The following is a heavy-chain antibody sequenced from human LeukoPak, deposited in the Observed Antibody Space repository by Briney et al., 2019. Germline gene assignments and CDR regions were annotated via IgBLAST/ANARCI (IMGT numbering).Heavy chain of an antibody. Sequence: SETLSLTCTVSGGSISSYYWSWIRQPPGKGLEWIGCIYYSGSTNYNPSLKSRVTISVDTSKNQFSLKLSSVTAADTAVYYCARVRNYYDSSGFPYNWFDPWGQGTLVTVSS. D-gene: IGHD3-22*01. J-gene: IGHJ5*02. V-gene: IGHV4-59*01. CDR1: GGSISSYY. CDR3: ARVRNYYDSSGFPYNWFDP. CDR2: IYYSGST.